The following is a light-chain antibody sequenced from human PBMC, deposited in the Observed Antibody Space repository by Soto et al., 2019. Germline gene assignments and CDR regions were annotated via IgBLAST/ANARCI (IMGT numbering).Light chain of an antibody. Sequence: DIQMTQSPSSLSASVRDRVTITCQASQDISNYLNWYQQKPGKAPNLLICDASNLEPGVPSRFSGSGSGTYFTFTISSLQPEDISTYYCQQYDNLPFTFVPGTKVDIK. CDR2: DAS. V-gene: IGKV1-33*01. CDR3: QQYDNLPFT. CDR1: QDISNY. J-gene: IGKJ3*01.